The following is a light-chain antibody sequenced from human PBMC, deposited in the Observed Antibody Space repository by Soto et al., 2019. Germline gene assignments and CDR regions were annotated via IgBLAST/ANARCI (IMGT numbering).Light chain of an antibody. CDR2: KAS. Sequence: DIQMTQSPSTLSASVRDRVTITCRASQTINSWLAWYQQKPGKAPNLLIYKASSLESGVPSRFSGSGSGTEFTLSISSLQPDDFATYSCQQYGSSLWTFGQGTKVDIK. J-gene: IGKJ1*01. CDR1: QTINSW. V-gene: IGKV1-5*03. CDR3: QQYGSSLWT.